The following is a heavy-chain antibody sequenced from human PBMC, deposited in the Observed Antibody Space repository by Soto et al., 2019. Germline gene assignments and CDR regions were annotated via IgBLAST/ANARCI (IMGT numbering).Heavy chain of an antibody. J-gene: IGHJ6*02. Sequence: PGGSLRLSCAASGFTFSSYAMSWVRQAPGKGLEWVSVIGEGGVSRVYADAVKGRFTISRDNSKNTLYLQMTSLRVDDTAMYYCARDSVTRVSSDIPGMDVWGQGTTVTVS. V-gene: IGHV3-23*01. D-gene: IGHD3-10*01. CDR1: GFTFSSYA. CDR3: ARDSVTRVSSDIPGMDV. CDR2: IGEGGVSR.